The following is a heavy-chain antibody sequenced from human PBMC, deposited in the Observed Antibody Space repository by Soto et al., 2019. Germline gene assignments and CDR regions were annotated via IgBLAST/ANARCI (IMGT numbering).Heavy chain of an antibody. CDR2: IYYSGST. CDR3: ARFGVATILVFDY. Sequence: SETLSLTCTVSGGSISSGGYYWSWIRQHPGKGLEWIGYIYYSGSTYYNPSLKSRVTISVDTSKNQFSLKLSSVTAADTAVYYCARFGVATILVFDYWGQATLVTSPQ. V-gene: IGHV4-31*03. J-gene: IGHJ4*02. D-gene: IGHD5-12*01. CDR1: GGSISSGGYY.